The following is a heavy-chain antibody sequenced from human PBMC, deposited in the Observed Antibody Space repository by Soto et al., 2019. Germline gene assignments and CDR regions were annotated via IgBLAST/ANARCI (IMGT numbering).Heavy chain of an antibody. J-gene: IGHJ6*02. CDR3: ARDRGIAVAGAFYYYGMDV. Sequence: SETLSLTCTVSGGSISSSNWWSWVRQPPGKGLEWIGEIYHSGSTNYNPSLKSRVTISVDKSKNQFSLKLSSVTAADTAVYYCARDRGIAVAGAFYYYGMDVWGQGTTVTVSS. V-gene: IGHV4-4*02. CDR1: GGSISSSNW. D-gene: IGHD6-19*01. CDR2: IYHSGST.